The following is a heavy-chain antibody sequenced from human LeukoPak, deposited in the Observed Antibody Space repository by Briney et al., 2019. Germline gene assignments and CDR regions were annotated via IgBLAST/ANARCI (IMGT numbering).Heavy chain of an antibody. CDR3: ARDSQLTSDWSLNWFDP. J-gene: IGHJ5*02. CDR1: GFTFSSYA. Sequence: GRSLRLSCAASGFTFSSYAMHWVRQAPGKGLVWLSRTDSDGSSTNYADAVKGRFTISRDNAKNTLYLQMNSLRAEDTAVYFCARDSQLTSDWSLNWFDPWGQGTLVTVSS. D-gene: IGHD6-19*01. V-gene: IGHV3-74*01. CDR2: TDSDGSST.